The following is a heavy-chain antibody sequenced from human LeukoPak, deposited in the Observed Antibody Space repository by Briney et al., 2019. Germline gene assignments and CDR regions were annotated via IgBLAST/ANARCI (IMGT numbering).Heavy chain of an antibody. Sequence: PGGSLRLSCAASGFTFSTYTMYWVRHPPGKRLEWVSIIGNNGGGIHYADSVRGRFTISRDNSKNAFYLQMNSLRVEDTAVYYCAIDPNWGTHSWGQGVLVTVSS. D-gene: IGHD7-27*01. CDR3: AIDPNWGTHS. V-gene: IGHV3-23*01. CDR2: IGNNGGGI. J-gene: IGHJ4*02. CDR1: GFTFSTYT.